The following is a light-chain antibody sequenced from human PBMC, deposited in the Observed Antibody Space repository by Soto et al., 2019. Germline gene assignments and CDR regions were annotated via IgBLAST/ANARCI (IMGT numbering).Light chain of an antibody. V-gene: IGKV3-20*01. Sequence: EIVLTQSPGTLSLSPGERATLSCRASQSVSSRFLAWYQQKPGQAPRLLIYGASSRATGIPDRFSGSRSGTDFTLTISRLEPEDFAVYYCQQYGNSPPYTFGQGTKLEIK. CDR2: GAS. J-gene: IGKJ2*01. CDR3: QQYGNSPPYT. CDR1: QSVSSRF.